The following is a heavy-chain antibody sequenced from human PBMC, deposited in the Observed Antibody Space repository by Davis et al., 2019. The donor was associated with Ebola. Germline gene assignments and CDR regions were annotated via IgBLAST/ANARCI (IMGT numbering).Heavy chain of an antibody. CDR2: ISDSGGST. Sequence: GESLKISCAASGFTFSSYAMSWVRQAPGQGLEWVSIISDSGGSTYDADSVTGRFTISRDNSRNTLYLQMYSLRAEDTAVYYCAKTAGGYTSGWYYFDSWGHGTLVTVSS. CDR3: AKTAGGYTSGWYYFDS. D-gene: IGHD6-19*01. J-gene: IGHJ4*01. V-gene: IGHV3-23*01. CDR1: GFTFSSYA.